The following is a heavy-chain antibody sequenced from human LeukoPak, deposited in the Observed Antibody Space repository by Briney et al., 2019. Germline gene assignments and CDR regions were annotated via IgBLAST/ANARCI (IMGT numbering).Heavy chain of an antibody. CDR3: AKGPYSSGWYNNWFDP. CDR2: TSGSGGST. Sequence: GGSLRLSCAASGISFSGYGMHWVRQAPGKGLEWVSATSGSGGSTYYADSVKGRFTISRDNSKNTLYLQMNSLRAEDTAVYYCAKGPYSSGWYNNWFDPWGQGTLVTVSS. V-gene: IGHV3-23*01. J-gene: IGHJ5*02. CDR1: GISFSGYG. D-gene: IGHD6-19*01.